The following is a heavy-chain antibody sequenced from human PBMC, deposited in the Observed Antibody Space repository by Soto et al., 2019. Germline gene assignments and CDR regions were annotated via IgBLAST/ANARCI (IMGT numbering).Heavy chain of an antibody. Sequence: QVRLQESGPGLVKPSETLSLTCAVSGGPITTTTWWAWVRLPPGKGLEWIGELHHDGTTNYNPSLESRITMSLDKSNNHFSLKLTSVTAADTAIYYCATQTISYTWGVWGRGTTVTVSS. CDR3: ATQTISYTWGV. CDR1: GGPITTTTW. J-gene: IGHJ6*02. D-gene: IGHD3-16*01. V-gene: IGHV4-4*02. CDR2: LHHDGTT.